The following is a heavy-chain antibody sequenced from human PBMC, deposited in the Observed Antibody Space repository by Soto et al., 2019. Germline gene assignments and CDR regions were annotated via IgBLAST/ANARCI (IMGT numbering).Heavy chain of an antibody. Sequence: QVQLVESGGGVVQPGRSLRLSCAASGFTFSSYGIHWVRQAPGKGLEWVAVISYDGSNKYYADYVKGRFTISRDNSKNTLYLQMNSLRAEDTAVYYCAKEEATVVTIDYWGQGTLVTVSS. D-gene: IGHD4-17*01. CDR2: ISYDGSNK. CDR3: AKEEATVVTIDY. J-gene: IGHJ4*02. V-gene: IGHV3-30*18. CDR1: GFTFSSYG.